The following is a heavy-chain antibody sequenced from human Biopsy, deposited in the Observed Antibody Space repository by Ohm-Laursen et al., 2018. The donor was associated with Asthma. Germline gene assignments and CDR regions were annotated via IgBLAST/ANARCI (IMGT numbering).Heavy chain of an antibody. CDR1: YGSITSGGYY. CDR3: ARAQDYYDSRGYYRSFDY. D-gene: IGHD3-22*01. CDR2: IYNSGST. Sequence: SQTLSLTCTVSYGSITSGGYYWTWIRQHPGKGLEWIGFIYNSGSTYYNPSLKSRVSISIDTSKNQFSLKLSSVTAADTAVYYCARAQDYYDSRGYYRSFDYWGQGTLVTVSS. V-gene: IGHV4-31*03. J-gene: IGHJ4*02.